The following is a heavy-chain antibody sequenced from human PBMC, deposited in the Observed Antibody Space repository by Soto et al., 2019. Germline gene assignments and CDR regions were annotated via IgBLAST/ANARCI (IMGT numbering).Heavy chain of an antibody. CDR2: IYHSGST. V-gene: IGHV4-30-2*01. Sequence: QLQLQESGSGLVKPSQTLSLTCAVSGGSISSGGYSWSWIRQPPGKGLEWIGYIYHSGSTYYNPSLKSRVTISVDRSKNQFSLKLSSVTAADTAVYYCARALNWNDVWAWFDPWGQGTLVTVSS. D-gene: IGHD1-20*01. J-gene: IGHJ5*02. CDR1: GGSISSGGYS. CDR3: ARALNWNDVWAWFDP.